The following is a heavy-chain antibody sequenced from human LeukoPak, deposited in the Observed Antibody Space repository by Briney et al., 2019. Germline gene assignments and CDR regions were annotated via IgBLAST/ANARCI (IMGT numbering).Heavy chain of an antibody. D-gene: IGHD1-26*01. CDR3: ARLVGATSWFDP. J-gene: IGHJ5*02. CDR1: GGTFSSYA. Sequence: SVKVSCKTSGGTFSSYAISWVRPAPGQGLEWMGRIIPIFSVANYAQKFQGRVTITADKSTSTAYMELSSLRSEDTAVYYCARLVGATSWFDPWGQGTLVTVSS. CDR2: IIPIFSVA. V-gene: IGHV1-69*04.